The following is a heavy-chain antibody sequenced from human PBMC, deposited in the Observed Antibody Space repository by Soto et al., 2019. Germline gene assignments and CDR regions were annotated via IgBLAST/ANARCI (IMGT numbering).Heavy chain of an antibody. CDR2: IYSGGRN. Sequence: LSLTCTFSCGSISHFYWSWIRQPAGKGLEWIGRIYSGGRNNYNPSLKSRVTMSVDTSKNQFSLRLSSVTAADTAMYYCARGSSRWDYWGQGTLVTVSS. V-gene: IGHV4-4*07. J-gene: IGHJ4*02. CDR3: ARGSSRWDY. CDR1: CGSISHFY. D-gene: IGHD6-13*01.